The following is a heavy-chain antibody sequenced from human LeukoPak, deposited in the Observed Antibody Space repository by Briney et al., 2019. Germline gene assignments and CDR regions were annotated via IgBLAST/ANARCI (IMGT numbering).Heavy chain of an antibody. D-gene: IGHD6-19*01. V-gene: IGHV1-46*01. J-gene: IGHJ5*02. CDR1: GYTFTDYY. CDR3: TRTIGYRPVAGLKEKWFDP. Sequence: ASVKVSCKVSGYTFTDYYVHWVRQAPGLGLEWMGIINPLRGITIYAQKFQGRVTMTSDTSTNTVYMELSSLISEDTAVYYCTRTIGYRPVAGLKEKWFDPWGQGTLVTVSS. CDR2: INPLRGIT.